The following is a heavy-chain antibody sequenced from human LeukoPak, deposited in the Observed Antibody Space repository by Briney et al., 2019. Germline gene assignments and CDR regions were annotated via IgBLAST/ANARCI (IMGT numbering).Heavy chain of an antibody. J-gene: IGHJ4*02. CDR1: GGSISSSSYY. Sequence: SETLPLTCTVSGGSISSSSYYWGWIRQPPGKGLEWIGTIYYSGSTYYNPSLKSRVTISVDTSKNQFSLKLSSVTAADTAVYYCARQLGLASYFDSSGYYYPYFDCWGQGTLVTVSS. CDR2: IYYSGST. CDR3: ARQLGLASYFDSSGYYYPYFDC. D-gene: IGHD3-22*01. V-gene: IGHV4-39*01.